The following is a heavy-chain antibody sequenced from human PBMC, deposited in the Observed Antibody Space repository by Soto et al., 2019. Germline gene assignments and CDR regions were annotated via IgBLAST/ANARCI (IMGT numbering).Heavy chain of an antibody. Sequence: GASVKVSCKASGYTFTSYGISWVRQAPGQGLEWMGWISAYNGNTNYAQKLQGRVTMTTDTSTSTAYMELMSLRSDDTAVYYCAREGITMVRGVTFDYWGQGTLVTVSS. D-gene: IGHD3-10*01. CDR2: ISAYNGNT. V-gene: IGHV1-18*01. J-gene: IGHJ4*02. CDR3: AREGITMVRGVTFDY. CDR1: GYTFTSYG.